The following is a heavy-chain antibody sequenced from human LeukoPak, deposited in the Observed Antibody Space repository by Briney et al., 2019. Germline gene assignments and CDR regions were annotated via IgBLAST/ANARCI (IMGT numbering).Heavy chain of an antibody. Sequence: GGSLRLSCAASGFTFSSYTMNWVRQAPGKGLEWVSSITTDSGFIVYSDSMKGRFTVSRDNVKSSVYLQMNSLRAEDTAVYYCTREAPTGDLVEAFDVWGQGTMVTVSS. CDR3: TREAPTGDLVEAFDV. J-gene: IGHJ3*01. CDR2: ITTDSGFI. CDR1: GFTFSSYT. V-gene: IGHV3-21*06. D-gene: IGHD7-27*01.